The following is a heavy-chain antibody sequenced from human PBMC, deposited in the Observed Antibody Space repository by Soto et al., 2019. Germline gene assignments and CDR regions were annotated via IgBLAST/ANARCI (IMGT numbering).Heavy chain of an antibody. D-gene: IGHD6-19*01. V-gene: IGHV1-69*01. Sequence: QVQLVQSGAEVKKPGSSVKVSCKASEGTFRKYTFSWVRQAPGQGLEWMGGIFPIFGATNYAQKFQGRVTITADELTSTVSIELSSLRSDDTAVYYCTRDRRSGWSFVGSWPYYFDYWGQGTLVTVSS. CDR2: IFPIFGAT. CDR3: TRDRRSGWSFVGSWPYYFDY. J-gene: IGHJ4*02. CDR1: EGTFRKYT.